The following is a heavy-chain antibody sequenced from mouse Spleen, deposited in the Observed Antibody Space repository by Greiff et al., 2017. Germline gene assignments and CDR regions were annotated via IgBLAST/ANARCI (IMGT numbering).Heavy chain of an antibody. Sequence: VQLVESGAELVRPGASVTLSCKASGYTFTDYEMHWVKQTPVHGLEWIGAIDPETGGTAYNQKFKGKAILTADKSSSTAYMELRSLTSEDSAVYYCTRGGAYYFDYWGQGTTLTVSS. CDR1: GYTFTDYE. J-gene: IGHJ2*01. V-gene: IGHV1-15*01. CDR2: IDPETGGT. CDR3: TRGGAYYFDY.